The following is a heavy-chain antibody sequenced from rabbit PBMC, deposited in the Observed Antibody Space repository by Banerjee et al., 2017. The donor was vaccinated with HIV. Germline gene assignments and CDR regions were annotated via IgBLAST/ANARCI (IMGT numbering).Heavy chain of an antibody. Sequence: QEQLEESGGDLVKPEGSLTLTCTASGFSFSTSYMWWVRQAPGKGLEWIACIDAGGSGAPYYASWAKGRFTISLDNAQNTVFLQMTSLTAADTATYFCARDLAGVIGWNFGLWGQGTLVTVS. CDR2: IDAGGSGAP. CDR1: GFSFSTSY. CDR3: ARDLAGVIGWNFGL. J-gene: IGHJ4*01. V-gene: IGHV1S45*01. D-gene: IGHD4-1*01.